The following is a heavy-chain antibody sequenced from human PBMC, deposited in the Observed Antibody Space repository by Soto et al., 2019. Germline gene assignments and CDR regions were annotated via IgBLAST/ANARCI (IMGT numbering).Heavy chain of an antibody. Sequence: PGGSLRLSCAASGFSLNNYAMAWVRQAPGKALEWVSSIGHSGYSINYGDSVKGRFTNSRDNSNNILFLEMTGLRAEDTAVYYCARSDDKDILTGCYNWGQGALVTVSS. D-gene: IGHD3-9*01. CDR3: ARSDDKDILTGCYN. CDR1: GFSLNNYA. J-gene: IGHJ4*02. CDR2: IGHSGYSI. V-gene: IGHV3-23*01.